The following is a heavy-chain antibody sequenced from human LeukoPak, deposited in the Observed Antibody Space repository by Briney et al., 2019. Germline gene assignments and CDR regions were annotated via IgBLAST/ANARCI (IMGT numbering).Heavy chain of an antibody. J-gene: IGHJ4*02. CDR3: AKASRFAGTAAGPFDY. Sequence: GGSLKLSCAASGFSFSDSAMHWVRQASGKGLEWIGRIRSKANSYATAYAASVKGRFTISRDDSKSTAYLQMNSLKTEDTAVYYCAKASRFAGTAAGPFDYWGQGTLVTVSS. CDR2: IRSKANSYAT. V-gene: IGHV3-73*01. D-gene: IGHD6-13*01. CDR1: GFSFSDSA.